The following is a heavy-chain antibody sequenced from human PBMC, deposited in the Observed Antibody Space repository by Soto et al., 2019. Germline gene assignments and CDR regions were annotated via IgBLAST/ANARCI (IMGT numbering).Heavy chain of an antibody. J-gene: IGHJ4*02. Sequence: QVQLQESGPGLVKPSQTLSITCTVSGGSISSGGYYWSWIRQHPGKGLEWIGYIYYSGSTYYNPSLKSRVTISVDTSKYQFSLKLSSMTATDTAVFYCARSSPLLYYFDHWGQESLLTVSS. CDR3: ARSSPLLYYFDH. V-gene: IGHV4-31*03. CDR1: GGSISSGGYY. CDR2: IYYSGST.